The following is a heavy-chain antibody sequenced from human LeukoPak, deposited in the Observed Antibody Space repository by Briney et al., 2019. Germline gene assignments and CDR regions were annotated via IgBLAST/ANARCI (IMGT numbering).Heavy chain of an antibody. Sequence: GGSLRLSCVASGLAFSGDWILWVRPAPGKGLVWLSHINSDSTITTYTDSARGRFTISRYNAKNSLYLQMNTLRVEDTALYYCLRGFPSRHGYWDYWGQGTLVTVSS. CDR2: INSDSTIT. D-gene: IGHD3-22*01. V-gene: IGHV3-74*03. J-gene: IGHJ4*02. CDR3: LRGFPSRHGYWDY. CDR1: GLAFSGDW.